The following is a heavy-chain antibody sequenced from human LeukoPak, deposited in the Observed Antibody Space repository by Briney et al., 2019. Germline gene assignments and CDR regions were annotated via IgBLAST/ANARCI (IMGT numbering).Heavy chain of an antibody. CDR1: GFTFDDYA. D-gene: IGHD3-22*01. Sequence: GRSLRLSCAASGFTFDDYAMSWVRQAPGKGLEWVSAISGSGGSTYYADSVKGRFTISRDNSKNTLYLQMNSLRAEDTAVYYCAKEFSGPRYYARFDYWGQGTLVTVSS. CDR2: ISGSGGST. V-gene: IGHV3-23*01. CDR3: AKEFSGPRYYARFDY. J-gene: IGHJ4*02.